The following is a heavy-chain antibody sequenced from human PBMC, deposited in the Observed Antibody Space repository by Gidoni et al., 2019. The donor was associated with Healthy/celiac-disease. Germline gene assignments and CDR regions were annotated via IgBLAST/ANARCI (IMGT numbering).Heavy chain of an antibody. CDR1: GFTFSSSA. V-gene: IGHV3-23*01. CDR2: MRGSGGRT. Sequence: EVQLLESGGGLVQPGGSLRLSCAASGFTFSSSAMSWVRQAPGKGLGWVSAMRGSGGRTYYADSVKGRFTISRDNSKNTLYLQMNSLRAEDTAVYYCAKDRGYCSGGSCYSGGFDYWGQGTLVTVSS. J-gene: IGHJ4*02. CDR3: AKDRGYCSGGSCYSGGFDY. D-gene: IGHD2-15*01.